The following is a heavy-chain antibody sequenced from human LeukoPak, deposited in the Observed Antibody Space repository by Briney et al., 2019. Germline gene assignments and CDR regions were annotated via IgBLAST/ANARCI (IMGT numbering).Heavy chain of an antibody. CDR3: ATGAHRDDEYFQH. CDR2: FDPEEGET. Sequence: ASVKVSCKVSGYTLTELSMHWVRQAPGKGLEWMGGFDPEEGETIYAQKFQGRVTMTEDTSTDTAYMELSSLRSEDRAVYYCATGAHRDDEYFQHWGQGTLVTVSS. D-gene: IGHD1-1*01. V-gene: IGHV1-24*01. CDR1: GYTLTELS. J-gene: IGHJ1*01.